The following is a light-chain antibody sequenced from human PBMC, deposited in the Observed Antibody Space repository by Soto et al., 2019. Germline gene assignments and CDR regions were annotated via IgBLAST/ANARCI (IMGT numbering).Light chain of an antibody. Sequence: DIQMTQSPSSLSASVGDRVTITCRASQSISTYLSWYQQKSGKAPKLLISAASSLQSGVPSRFSGRGSVTEFTLTISGLQPEDFANYYCQQSSSTPRTFGQGTKVEIK. CDR2: AAS. J-gene: IGKJ1*01. CDR1: QSISTY. CDR3: QQSSSTPRT. V-gene: IGKV1-39*01.